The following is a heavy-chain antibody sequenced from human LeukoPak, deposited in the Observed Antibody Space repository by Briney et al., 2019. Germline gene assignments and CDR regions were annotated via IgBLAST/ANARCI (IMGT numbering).Heavy chain of an antibody. D-gene: IGHD6-19*01. CDR3: ARSYSSGWYYFDY. V-gene: IGHV3-66*02. J-gene: IGHJ4*02. Sequence: GGSLRLSCAACGFTVSSNYMSWVRQAPGKGLEWVSVIYSGGSTYYADSVKGRFTISRDNSKNTLYLQMNSLRAEDTAVYYCARSYSSGWYYFDYWGQGTLVTVSS. CDR2: IYSGGST. CDR1: GFTVSSNY.